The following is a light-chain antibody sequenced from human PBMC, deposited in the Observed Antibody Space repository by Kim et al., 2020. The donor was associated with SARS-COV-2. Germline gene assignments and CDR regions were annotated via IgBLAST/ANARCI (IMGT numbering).Light chain of an antibody. Sequence: PEQSITISCTGTSSDIGGRNYVSWYQQHPGKAPELMIYDVSYRPSGISNRFSGSKSGNTASLTISGLQAEDEADYYCSSYTSDNVIFGGGTQLTVL. CDR2: DVS. V-gene: IGLV2-14*03. CDR1: SSDIGGRNY. CDR3: SSYTSDNVI. J-gene: IGLJ2*01.